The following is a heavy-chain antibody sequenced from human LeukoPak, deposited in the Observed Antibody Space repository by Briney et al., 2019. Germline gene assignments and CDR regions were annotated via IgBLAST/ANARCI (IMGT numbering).Heavy chain of an antibody. V-gene: IGHV4-39*07. CDR1: GGSISSSSYY. J-gene: IGHJ4*02. CDR3: ARDGSGSSWYGDPFDY. CDR2: IYYSGST. D-gene: IGHD6-13*01. Sequence: PSETLSLTCTVSGGSISSSSYYWGWIRQPPGKGLEWIGSIYYSGSTYYNPSLKSRVTISVDTSKNQFSLKLSSVTAADTAVYYCARDGSGSSWYGDPFDYWGQGTLVTVSS.